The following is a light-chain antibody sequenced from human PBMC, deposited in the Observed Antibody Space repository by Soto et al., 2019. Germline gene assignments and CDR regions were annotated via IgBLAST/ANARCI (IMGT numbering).Light chain of an antibody. CDR3: QSYNDWPFA. J-gene: IGKJ2*01. CDR2: GVS. CDR1: ESLFGF. Sequence: DIVLTQSPATLSVSPGDTVTLSCRASESLFGFLAWYHQKPGQAPRLLMYGVSTSATGIPARFSGGGSATDFTLTISSLQSEDSAVYFCQSYNDWPFASGLGTRLEI. V-gene: IGKV3-15*01.